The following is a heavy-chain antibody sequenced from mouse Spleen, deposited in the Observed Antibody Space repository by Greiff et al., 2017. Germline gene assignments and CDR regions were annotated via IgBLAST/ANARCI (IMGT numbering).Heavy chain of an antibody. J-gene: IGHJ2*01. Sequence: VQVVESGPGLVQPSQSLSITCTVSGFSLTSYGVHWVRQSPGKGLEWLGVIWSGGSTDYNAAFISRLSISKDNSKSQVFFKMNSLQANDTAIYYCARGRGNYYFDYWGQGTTLTVSS. CDR2: IWSGGST. CDR3: ARGRGNYYFDY. V-gene: IGHV2-2*02. CDR1: GFSLTSYG. D-gene: IGHD2-1*01.